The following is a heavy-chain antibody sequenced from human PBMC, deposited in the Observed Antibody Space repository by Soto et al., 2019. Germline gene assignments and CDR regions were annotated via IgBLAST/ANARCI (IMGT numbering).Heavy chain of an antibody. CDR1: GFTFSDYF. CDR2: ITAGGSTT. V-gene: IGHV3-11*01. CDR3: ARDQGQFDP. J-gene: IGHJ5*02. Sequence: GGSLRLSCAASGFTFSDYFMYWIRQAPGKGLEWVSYITAGGSTTYYADSVKGRFTISRDNAKNSLYLQMNSLRAEDTAVYYCARDQGQFDPWGQGTLVTVSS.